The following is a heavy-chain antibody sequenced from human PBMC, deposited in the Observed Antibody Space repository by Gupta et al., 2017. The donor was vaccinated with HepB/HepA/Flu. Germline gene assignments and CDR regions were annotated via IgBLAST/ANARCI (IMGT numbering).Heavy chain of an antibody. J-gene: IGHJ4*02. CDR1: GYPFTSSD. Sequence: QVQLVQSGAEVKKPGASVKVSCQDSGYPFTSSDINWVGQATGQGLEWMGGMNPNRGNTGYAQKFQGRVTMTRNTSISTAYMELSSLRSEDTAVYYCARAPARRRRYSSSWYFDYWGQGTLVTVSS. CDR2: MNPNRGNT. D-gene: IGHD6-13*01. CDR3: ARAPARRRRYSSSWYFDY. V-gene: IGHV1-8*01.